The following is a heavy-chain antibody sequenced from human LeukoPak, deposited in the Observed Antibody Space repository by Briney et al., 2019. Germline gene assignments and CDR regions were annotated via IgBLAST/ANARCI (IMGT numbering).Heavy chain of an antibody. CDR3: ARSSNYDDWFDP. D-gene: IGHD4-11*01. Sequence: GASVKVSCKASGGTFSSYAISWVRQAPGQGLEWMGRIIPIFGTANYAQKFQGRVTITTDESTSTAYMELSSLRSEDTAVYYCARSSNYDDWFDPWGQGTLVTVSS. J-gene: IGHJ5*02. CDR1: GGTFSSYA. CDR2: IIPIFGTA. V-gene: IGHV1-69*05.